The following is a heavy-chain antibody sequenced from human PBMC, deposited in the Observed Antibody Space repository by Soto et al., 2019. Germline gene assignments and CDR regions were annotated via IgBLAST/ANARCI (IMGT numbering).Heavy chain of an antibody. CDR1: GDSISNYY. Sequence: PSETLSLTCTVSGDSISNYYWSWIRQPPGKGLEWIGHIFYTGNTNYNPALESRVTISVDTSKNQFSLKLSSVTAADTAFYYCARDSGYNYGYFRWFDPWGQGTLVTVSS. CDR3: ARDSGYNYGYFRWFDP. J-gene: IGHJ5*02. D-gene: IGHD5-18*01. V-gene: IGHV4-59*01. CDR2: IFYTGNT.